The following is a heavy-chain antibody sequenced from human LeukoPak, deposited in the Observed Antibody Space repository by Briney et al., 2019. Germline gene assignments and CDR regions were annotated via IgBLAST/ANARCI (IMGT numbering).Heavy chain of an antibody. V-gene: IGHV1-18*01. CDR2: ISGYNGNA. CDR1: GYTFTSYG. CDR3: ARGHVRFGELYDAFDV. J-gene: IGHJ3*01. D-gene: IGHD3-10*01. Sequence: ASVKVSCKASGYTFTSYGISWVRQAPGQGLEWMGWISGYNGNANYADKFQGRVTMSTDTSTSTVYMELRSLLSDDTALYYCARGHVRFGELYDAFDVWGQGTMVTVTS.